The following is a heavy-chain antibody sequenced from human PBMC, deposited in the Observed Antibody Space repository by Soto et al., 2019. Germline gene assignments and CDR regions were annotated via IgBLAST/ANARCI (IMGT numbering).Heavy chain of an antibody. CDR1: GYTFTSYG. J-gene: IGHJ5*02. V-gene: IGHV1-18*01. CDR3: ARVALYYDDSSDNWFDP. Sequence: QVQLVQSGAEVKKPGASVKVSCKASGYTFTSYGISWVRQAPGQGLEWMGWISAYNGNTNYAQKLQGRVTMTTDTSTSTGYMELRSLRSDDTAVYYCARVALYYDDSSDNWFDPWGQGTLVTVAS. CDR2: ISAYNGNT. D-gene: IGHD3-22*01.